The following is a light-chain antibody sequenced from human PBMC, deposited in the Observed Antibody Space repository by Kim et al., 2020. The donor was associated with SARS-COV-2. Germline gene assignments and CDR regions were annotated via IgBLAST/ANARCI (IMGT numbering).Light chain of an antibody. CDR2: DAS. V-gene: IGKV1-27*01. Sequence: DIQMTQSPSSLSASVGDRVTITCRASQGISNSLAWYQQKPGNVPKVLIYDASALHSGVPSRFSGSGSVTDFTLTISSLQPEDVATYYCQKYNAAPWTFGQGTKVEIK. CDR3: QKYNAAPWT. J-gene: IGKJ1*01. CDR1: QGISNS.